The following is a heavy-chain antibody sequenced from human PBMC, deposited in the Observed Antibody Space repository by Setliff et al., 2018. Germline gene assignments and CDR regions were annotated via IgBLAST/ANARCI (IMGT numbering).Heavy chain of an antibody. V-gene: IGHV1-69*13. CDR3: ARALGGISAAGNNWLDS. CDR1: GGSFSSFL. Sequence: GASVKVSCKNSGGSFSSFLVAWVRQAPGQGLEWMGGIIPLFGTTKYAQKFQDRLTMTADESTTTAYMELASLRSEDTAVYFCARALGGISAAGNNWLDSWGQGTLVTVS. CDR2: IIPLFGTT. D-gene: IGHD6-13*01. J-gene: IGHJ5*01.